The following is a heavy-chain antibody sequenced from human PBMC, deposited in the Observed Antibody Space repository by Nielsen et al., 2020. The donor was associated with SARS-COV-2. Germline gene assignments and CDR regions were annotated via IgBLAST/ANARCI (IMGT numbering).Heavy chain of an antibody. CDR1: GFTFSSYS. D-gene: IGHD3-22*01. CDR3: ARRDDSSGYYLFDY. CDR2: ISSSSSDI. V-gene: IGHV3-21*04. Sequence: GESLKISCAASGFTFSSYSMNWVRQAPGKGLEWVSSISSSSSDIYYADSVKGRFTIFRDNAKNSLYLQMNSLRAEDTALYHCARRDDSSGYYLFDYWGQGTLVTVSS. J-gene: IGHJ4*02.